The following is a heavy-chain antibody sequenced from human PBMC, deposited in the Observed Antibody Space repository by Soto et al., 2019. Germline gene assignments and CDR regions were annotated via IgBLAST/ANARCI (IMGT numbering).Heavy chain of an antibody. V-gene: IGHV4-59*01. D-gene: IGHD3-10*01. CDR3: AREIWFGGDLYYGMDV. CDR2: IYYSGST. CDR1: GGSISSYY. J-gene: IGHJ6*02. Sequence: QVQLQESGPGLVKPSETLSLTCTVSGGSISSYYWSWIRQPPGKGLGWIGYIYYSGSTNYNPSLKSRVTISVDTSKNQFSLKLSSVTAADTAVYYCAREIWFGGDLYYGMDVWGQGTTVTVSS.